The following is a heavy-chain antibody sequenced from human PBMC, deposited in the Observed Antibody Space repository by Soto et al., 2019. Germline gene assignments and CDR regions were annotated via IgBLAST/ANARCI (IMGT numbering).Heavy chain of an antibody. CDR1: GGTFSSYA. J-gene: IGHJ5*02. V-gene: IGHV1-69*12. D-gene: IGHD3-22*01. CDR3: ARGGYYYDSSGYYSGYNWFDP. Sequence: QVQLVQSGAEVKKPGSSVKVSCKASGGTFSSYAISWVRQAPGQGLEWMGGIIPIFGTANYAQKFQGRVTITAEESPRTAYLEQGSLRTEDKAGVYCARGGYYYDSSGYYSGYNWFDPWGQGTLVTVSS. CDR2: IIPIFGTA.